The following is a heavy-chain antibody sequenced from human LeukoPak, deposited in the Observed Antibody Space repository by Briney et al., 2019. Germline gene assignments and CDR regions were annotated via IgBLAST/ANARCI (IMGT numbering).Heavy chain of an antibody. CDR2: ITSGGRNI. D-gene: IGHD1-7*01. CDR1: GFTFNTYE. Sequence: GGSLRLSCAASGFTFNTYEMNWVRQAPGKGLEWVSYITSGGRNIYYADYVKGRFTISRDNAKNSLYLQMNSLGAEDTAVYYCARGGWNYVFNSWGQGTLVTVSS. CDR3: ARGGWNYVFNS. V-gene: IGHV3-48*03. J-gene: IGHJ5*02.